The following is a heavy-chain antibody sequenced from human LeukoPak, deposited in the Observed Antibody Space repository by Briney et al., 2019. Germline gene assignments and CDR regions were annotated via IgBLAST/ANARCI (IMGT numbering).Heavy chain of an antibody. V-gene: IGHV4-34*01. D-gene: IGHD4-4*01. CDR2: INHSGST. J-gene: IGHJ4*02. Sequence: PSETLSLTCTVSGGSISSYYWSWIRQPPGKGLEWIGEINHSGSTNYNPSLKSRVTISVDTSKNQFSLKLSSVTAADTAVYYCARVPNDYSNYGGYYFDYWGQGTLVTVSS. CDR3: ARVPNDYSNYGGYYFDY. CDR1: GGSISSYY.